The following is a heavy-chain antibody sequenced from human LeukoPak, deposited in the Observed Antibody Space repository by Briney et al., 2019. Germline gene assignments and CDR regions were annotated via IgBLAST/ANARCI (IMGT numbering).Heavy chain of an antibody. V-gene: IGHV3-21*01. D-gene: IGHD6-19*01. CDR2: ISSSSSYI. J-gene: IGHJ4*02. CDR3: ARDPGSSDGY. CDR1: GFTFSSYS. Sequence: GGSLRLSCAASGFTFSSYSMNWVRQAPGKGLEWVSSISSSSSYINYADSVKGRFTISRDNAKNSLYLQMNSLRAEDTAVYYCARDPGSSDGYWGQGTLVTVSS.